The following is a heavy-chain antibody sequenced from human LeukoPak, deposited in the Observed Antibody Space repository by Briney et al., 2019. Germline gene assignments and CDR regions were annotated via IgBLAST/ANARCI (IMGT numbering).Heavy chain of an antibody. J-gene: IGHJ4*02. Sequence: SQTLSLTCTVSGGSISSGSYYWSWIRQPAVKGLGWIGRIYISVSTNYNPSLKSRVTISVDTSKNQFSLKLSSVTAADTAVYYCARVRLTGVIDYWGQGTLVTVSS. V-gene: IGHV4-61*02. CDR3: ARVRLTGVIDY. CDR2: IYISVST. D-gene: IGHD7-27*01. CDR1: GGSISSGSYY.